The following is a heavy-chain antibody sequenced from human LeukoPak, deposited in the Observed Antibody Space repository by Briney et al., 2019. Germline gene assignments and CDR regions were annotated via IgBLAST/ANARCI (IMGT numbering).Heavy chain of an antibody. CDR2: IWYDGSNK. CDR1: GFTFSSYG. V-gene: IGHV3-33*06. J-gene: IGHJ4*02. Sequence: GGSLRLSCAASGFTFSSYGMHWVRQAPGKGLEWVAVIWYDGSNKYYADSVKGRFTISRDNSKNTLYLQMNSPRAEDTAVYYCAKDLIRMGYDILTGPDYWGQGTLVTVSS. CDR3: AKDLIRMGYDILTGPDY. D-gene: IGHD3-9*01.